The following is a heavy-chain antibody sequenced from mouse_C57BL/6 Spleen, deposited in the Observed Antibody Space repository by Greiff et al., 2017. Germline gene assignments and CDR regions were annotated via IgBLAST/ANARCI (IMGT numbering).Heavy chain of an antibody. V-gene: IGHV2-2*01. D-gene: IGHD2-4*01. CDR3: ARTDDYDGGYAMDY. CDR2: IWSGGST. J-gene: IGHJ4*01. CDR1: GFSLTSYG. Sequence: VQLQRSGPGLVQPSQSLSITCTVSGFSLTSYGVHWVRQSPGKGLEWLGVIWSGGSTDYNAAFISRLSISKDNSKSQVFFNMNRLQADDTAIYYCARTDDYDGGYAMDYWGQGTSVTVSS.